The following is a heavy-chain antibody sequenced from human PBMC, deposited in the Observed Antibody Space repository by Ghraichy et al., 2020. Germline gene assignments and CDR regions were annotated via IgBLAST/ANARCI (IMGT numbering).Heavy chain of an antibody. CDR3: AAWGGDSSGWYSLSYFDY. Sequence: SETLSLTCTVSGGSISSYYWSWIRQPPGKGLEWIGYIYYSGSTNYNPSLKSRVTISVDTSKNQFSLKLSSVTAADTAVYYCAAWGGDSSGWYSLSYFDYWGQGTLVTVSS. J-gene: IGHJ4*02. V-gene: IGHV4-59*01. CDR1: GGSISSYY. CDR2: IYYSGST. D-gene: IGHD6-19*01.